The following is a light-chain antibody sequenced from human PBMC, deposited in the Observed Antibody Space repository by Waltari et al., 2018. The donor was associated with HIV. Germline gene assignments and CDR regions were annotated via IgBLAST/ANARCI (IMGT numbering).Light chain of an antibody. CDR1: SSDVGSYNL. CDR2: EVY. V-gene: IGLV2-23*02. Sequence: QSALTQPASVSGSIGQSITISCTGTSSDVGSYNLVSWYQHHPGKAPKLLIYEVYKRPAGGSNRFSGSQSGNTASLTVSGLQAEDEADYYCCSYAGSSIPFGGGTKLTVL. J-gene: IGLJ2*01. CDR3: CSYAGSSIP.